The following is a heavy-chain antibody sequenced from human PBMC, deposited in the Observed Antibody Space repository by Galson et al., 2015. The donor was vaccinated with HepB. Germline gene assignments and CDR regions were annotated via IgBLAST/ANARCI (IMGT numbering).Heavy chain of an antibody. CDR3: ARRASMVRGVTQDAFDI. Sequence: SLRLSCAASGFTFTEYYMTWIRQAPGKGLEWISYISSSGTYTNYAKSVKGRFIISRDNAQNSLSLQMNSLRAEDTAVYYCARRASMVRGVTQDAFDIWGQGTMSPSLQ. CDR1: GFTFTEYY. CDR2: ISSSGTYT. J-gene: IGHJ3*02. V-gene: IGHV3-11*06. D-gene: IGHD3-10*01.